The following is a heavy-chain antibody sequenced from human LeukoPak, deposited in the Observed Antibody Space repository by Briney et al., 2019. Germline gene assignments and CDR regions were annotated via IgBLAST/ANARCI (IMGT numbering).Heavy chain of an antibody. J-gene: IGHJ4*02. CDR1: GGSISSYY. Sequence: SETPSLTCTVSGGSISSYYWSWIRQPPGKGLEWIGYIYYSGSTNYNPSLKSRVTISVDTSKNQFSLKLSSVTAADTAVYYCARGTRSSSGWQDYWGQGTLVTVSS. CDR2: IYYSGST. V-gene: IGHV4-59*08. CDR3: ARGTRSSSGWQDY. D-gene: IGHD6-19*01.